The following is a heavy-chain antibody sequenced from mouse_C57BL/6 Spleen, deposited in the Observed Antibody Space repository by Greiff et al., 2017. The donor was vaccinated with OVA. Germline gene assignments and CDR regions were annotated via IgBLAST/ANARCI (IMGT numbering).Heavy chain of an antibody. CDR2: IYPGDGDT. CDR3: ARSGSHYYGSSYFDY. V-gene: IGHV1-82*01. D-gene: IGHD1-1*01. Sequence: VQLQESGPELVKPGASVKISCKASGYAFSSSWMNWVKQRPGKGLEWIGRIYPGDGDTNYNGKFKGKATLTADKSSSTAYMQLSSLTSEDSAVYFGARSGSHYYGSSYFDYWGQGTTLTVSS. J-gene: IGHJ2*01. CDR1: GYAFSSSW.